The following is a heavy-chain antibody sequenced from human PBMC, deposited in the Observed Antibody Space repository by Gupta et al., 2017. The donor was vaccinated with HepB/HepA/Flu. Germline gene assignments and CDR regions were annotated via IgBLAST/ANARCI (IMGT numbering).Heavy chain of an antibody. J-gene: IGHJ6*02. CDR2: IYWNNEGI. Sequence: HLVQSGGGLVQPGGSVRLSCGASGLTFNEHAMHWVRQAPGKGLEWVSGIYWNNEGIYYADSMQGRFTISRDNAKNSLYLQMNSLRIEDTAIYSCGHDLRPGGMDAWGQGTTVTVSS. D-gene: IGHD3-10*01. V-gene: IGHV3-9*01. CDR3: GHDLRPGGMDA. CDR1: GLTFNEHA.